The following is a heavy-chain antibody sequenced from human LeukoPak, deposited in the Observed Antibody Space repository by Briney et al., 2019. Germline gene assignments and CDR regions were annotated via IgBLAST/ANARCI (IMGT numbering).Heavy chain of an antibody. CDR1: GFTFSSYW. V-gene: IGHV3-7*01. CDR3: ARESSGSSSSFDY. J-gene: IGHJ4*02. CDR2: IKQDGSEK. D-gene: IGHD6-6*01. Sequence: RGSLRLSCAPSGFTFSSYWMSWVRQAPGKGLEWVANIKQDGSEKYYVDSVKGRFTISRDNAKNSLYLQMNSLRAEDTAVYYCARESSGSSSSFDYWGQGTLVTVSS.